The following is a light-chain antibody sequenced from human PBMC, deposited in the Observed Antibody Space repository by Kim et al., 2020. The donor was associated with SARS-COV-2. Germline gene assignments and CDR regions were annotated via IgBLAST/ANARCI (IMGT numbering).Light chain of an antibody. J-gene: IGKJ2*04. CDR3: QQYNNWPGS. Sequence: SVSPGERATLSCRASQSVSSNLAWYQQKPGQAPRLLISGASTRATGIPARFSGSGSGTEFTLTISSLQSEDFAVYYCQQYNNWPGSFGQGTKLEI. V-gene: IGKV3-15*01. CDR1: QSVSSN. CDR2: GAS.